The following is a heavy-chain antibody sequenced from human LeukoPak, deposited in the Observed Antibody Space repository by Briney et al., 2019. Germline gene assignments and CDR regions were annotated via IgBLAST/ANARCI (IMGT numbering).Heavy chain of an antibody. V-gene: IGHV4-39*07. D-gene: IGHD3-10*01. Sequence: SETLSLTCTVSGGSISSSSYYWGWIRQPPGKGLEWIGSIYYSGSTYYNPSLKSRVTISVDTSKNQFSLKLSSVTAADTAVYYCARSGPGTVYYYYYGMDVWGQGTTVTVSS. J-gene: IGHJ6*02. CDR2: IYYSGST. CDR3: ARSGPGTVYYYYYGMDV. CDR1: GGSISSSSYY.